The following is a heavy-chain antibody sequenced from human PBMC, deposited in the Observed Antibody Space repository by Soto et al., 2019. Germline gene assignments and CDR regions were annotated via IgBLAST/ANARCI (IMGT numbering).Heavy chain of an antibody. CDR3: ARDPSRPPYYYYYMDV. CDR2: INAGNGNT. J-gene: IGHJ6*03. V-gene: IGHV1-3*01. CDR1: GYTFTSYA. Sequence: ASVKVSCKASGYTFTSYAMHWVRQAPGQRLEWMVWINAGNGNTKYSQKFQGRVTITRDTSASTAYMELSSLRSEDTAVYYCARDPSRPPYYYYYMDVWGKGTTVTVSS.